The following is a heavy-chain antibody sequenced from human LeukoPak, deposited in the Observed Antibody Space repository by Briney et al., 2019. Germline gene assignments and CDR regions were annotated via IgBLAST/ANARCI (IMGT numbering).Heavy chain of an antibody. Sequence: GGSLRLSCAASGFTFSSYSMNWVRQAPGKGLEWVSYISSSSSAIYYADSVKGRFTISRDNAKNSLYLQMNGLRAEDTAVYYCATYSGYDRIFDYWGQGILVTVSS. V-gene: IGHV3-48*01. CDR1: GFTFSSYS. CDR2: ISSSSSAI. D-gene: IGHD5-12*01. CDR3: ATYSGYDRIFDY. J-gene: IGHJ4*02.